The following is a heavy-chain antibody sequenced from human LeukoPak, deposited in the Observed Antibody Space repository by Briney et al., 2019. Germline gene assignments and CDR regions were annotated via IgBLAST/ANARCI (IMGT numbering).Heavy chain of an antibody. Sequence: LGGSLTLSCAASGFTFISYGMHWVRQAPGKGLEWVAVIWYDGSNKYYADSVKGRFTISRDNSKNTLYLQMNSLRGEDTAVYYCARGSYTSSWYGVFDYWGQGTLVTVSS. CDR3: ARGSYTSSWYGVFDY. CDR2: IWYDGSNK. D-gene: IGHD6-13*01. J-gene: IGHJ4*02. V-gene: IGHV3-33*01. CDR1: GFTFISYG.